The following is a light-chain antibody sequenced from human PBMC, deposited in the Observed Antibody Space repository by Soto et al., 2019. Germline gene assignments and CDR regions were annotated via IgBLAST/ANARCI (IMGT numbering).Light chain of an antibody. V-gene: IGKV1-17*01. Sequence: DIQMTQSPSSLSASVGDRVTITCRASQGIRHDLGWYQQKPGKAPKRLIYAASSLQSGVPPRFSGSGSGTEFSLTIISLQPEDFATYYCLQHNSYPWLTFGGGTKVEIK. CDR1: QGIRHD. J-gene: IGKJ4*01. CDR3: LQHNSYPWLT. CDR2: AAS.